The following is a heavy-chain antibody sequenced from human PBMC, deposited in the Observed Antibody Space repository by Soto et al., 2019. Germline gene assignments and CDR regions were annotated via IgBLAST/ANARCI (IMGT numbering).Heavy chain of an antibody. V-gene: IGHV1-69*13. CDR2: IIPIFGTA. CDR1: GYTFTSYG. CDR3: ARGTPVDWFDP. Sequence: GASVKVSCKASGYTFTSYGISWVRQAPGQGLEWMGGIIPIFGTANYAQKFQGRVTITADESTSTAYMELSSLRSEDTAVYYCARGTPVDWFDPWGQGTLVTVSS. J-gene: IGHJ5*02.